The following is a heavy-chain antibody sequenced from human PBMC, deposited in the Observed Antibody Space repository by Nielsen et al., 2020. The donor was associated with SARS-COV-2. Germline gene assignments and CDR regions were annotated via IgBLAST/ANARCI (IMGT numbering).Heavy chain of an antibody. Sequence: GSLRLSCTVSGGSISSYYWSWIRQPPGKGLEWIGYIYYSGSTNYNPSLKSRVTISVDTSKNQFSLKLSSVTAADTAVYYCARGPRYCSGGSCYGRDNWFDPWGQGTLVTVSS. CDR2: IYYSGST. CDR3: ARGPRYCSGGSCYGRDNWFDP. CDR1: GGSISSYY. V-gene: IGHV4-59*01. D-gene: IGHD2-15*01. J-gene: IGHJ5*02.